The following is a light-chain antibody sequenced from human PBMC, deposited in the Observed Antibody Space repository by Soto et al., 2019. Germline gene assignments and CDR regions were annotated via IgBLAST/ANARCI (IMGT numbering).Light chain of an antibody. CDR2: GAS. Sequence: EIVLTQSPGPLSFSPGERATLSCRASQSVSSTYLAWYQQKPGQAPRLLIYGASTRATGIPARFSGSGSGTDFTLTISSLQAEDVAVYYCQQYYSTPLTFGGGTKVDI. CDR3: QQYYSTPLT. V-gene: IGKV3-20*01. J-gene: IGKJ4*01. CDR1: QSVSSTY.